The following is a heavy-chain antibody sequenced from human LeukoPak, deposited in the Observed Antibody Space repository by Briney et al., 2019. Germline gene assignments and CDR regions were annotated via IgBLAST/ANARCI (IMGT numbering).Heavy chain of an antibody. Sequence: PSETLSLTCTVPGGSISSYYWSWIRQPPGKGLEWIGYIYYSGSTNYNPSLKSRVTISVDTSKNQFSLKLSSVTAADTAVYYCARDRHYYDSSGYPMYNWFDPWGQGTLVTVSS. CDR2: IYYSGST. CDR3: ARDRHYYDSSGYPMYNWFDP. V-gene: IGHV4-59*01. CDR1: GGSISSYY. J-gene: IGHJ5*02. D-gene: IGHD3-22*01.